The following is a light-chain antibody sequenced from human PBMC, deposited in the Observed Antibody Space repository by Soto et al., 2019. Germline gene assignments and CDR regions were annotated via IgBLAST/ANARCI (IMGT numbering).Light chain of an antibody. V-gene: IGKV3-20*01. CDR1: QSVKSSC. CDR3: QQYDTSPQT. J-gene: IGKJ1*01. Sequence: ESVLTHSPDTLSLSPGERATLSCRASQSVKSSCLAWYQQKPGRAPRLLIYDASTRASGIPDRFSGSGSGTDFTLTISRLEPEDSAVYSCQQYDTSPQTFGLGTKVDIK. CDR2: DAS.